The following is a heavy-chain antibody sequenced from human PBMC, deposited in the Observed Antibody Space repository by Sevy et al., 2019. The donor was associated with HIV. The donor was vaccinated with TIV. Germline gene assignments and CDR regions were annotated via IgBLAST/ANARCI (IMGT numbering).Heavy chain of an antibody. V-gene: IGHV3-72*01. Sequence: GGSLRLSCVASGFTFSDHYMEWVRQAPGKGLEWVGRTRNKADDYTTEYAPSVKGRLTISKDESKNSLYVQMNSVKADDTAVYYCSTHAGIAAAGRVFDYWGQGTLVTVSS. CDR3: STHAGIAAAGRVFDY. J-gene: IGHJ4*02. CDR1: GFTFSDHY. D-gene: IGHD6-13*01. CDR2: TRNKADDYTT.